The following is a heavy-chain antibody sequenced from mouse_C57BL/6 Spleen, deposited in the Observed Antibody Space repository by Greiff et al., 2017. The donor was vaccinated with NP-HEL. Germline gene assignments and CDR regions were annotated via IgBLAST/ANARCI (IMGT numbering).Heavy chain of an antibody. V-gene: IGHV1-80*01. CDR1: GYAFSSYW. CDR3: AGGGMVTTWYYFDY. J-gene: IGHJ2*01. CDR2: IYPGDGDT. D-gene: IGHD2-2*01. Sequence: QVQLQQSGAELVKPGASVKISCKASGYAFSSYWMNWVKQRPGKGLEWIGKIYPGDGDTDYNGKFKGKATLTADKSSSTAYMQLSSLTSKDSAVYFCAGGGMVTTWYYFDYWGQGTTLTVSS.